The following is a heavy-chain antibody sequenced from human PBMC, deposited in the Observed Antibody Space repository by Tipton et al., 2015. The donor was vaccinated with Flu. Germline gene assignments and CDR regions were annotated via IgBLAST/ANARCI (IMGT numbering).Heavy chain of an antibody. D-gene: IGHD2/OR15-2a*01. Sequence: TLSPTCSVSGGSISGFAWSWIRQPPGKGLESIGYVSYRGSTHYNPSLRSRVTISADASKNKVSLKLTSVTAADTAVYYCARESFYDVDLDDWYIDLWGRGTLVTVSS. J-gene: IGHJ2*01. CDR3: ARESFYDVDLDDWYIDL. CDR1: GGSISGFA. V-gene: IGHV4-59*01. CDR2: VSYRGST.